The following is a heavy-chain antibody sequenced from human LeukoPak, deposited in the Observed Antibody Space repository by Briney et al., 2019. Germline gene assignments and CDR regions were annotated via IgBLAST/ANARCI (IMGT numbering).Heavy chain of an antibody. CDR1: GYTFTSYY. CDR2: INPSGGST. Sequence: ASVKVSCKASGYTFTSYYMHWVRQAPGQGLEWMGIINPSGGSTSYAQKFQGRVTMTRDTSTSTVYMELSSLRSEDTAVYYCARDFVTIAAAGTNWFDPWGQGTLVTVSS. J-gene: IGHJ5*02. D-gene: IGHD6-13*01. CDR3: ARDFVTIAAAGTNWFDP. V-gene: IGHV1-46*01.